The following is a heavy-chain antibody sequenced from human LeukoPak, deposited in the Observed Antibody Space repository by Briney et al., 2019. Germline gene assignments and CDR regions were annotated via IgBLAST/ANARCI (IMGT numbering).Heavy chain of an antibody. Sequence: SETLSLTCIVSGGSISSGPYYWGWIRQPPGKGLEWIGSIFPSGSTYSNPSLKSRVTISVDTSKNQFSLKLSSVTAADTAVYYCARTRISYSSGWYSARWFDPWGQGTLVTVSS. V-gene: IGHV4-39*01. CDR1: GGSISSGPYY. CDR2: IFPSGST. CDR3: ARTRISYSSGWYSARWFDP. J-gene: IGHJ5*02. D-gene: IGHD6-19*01.